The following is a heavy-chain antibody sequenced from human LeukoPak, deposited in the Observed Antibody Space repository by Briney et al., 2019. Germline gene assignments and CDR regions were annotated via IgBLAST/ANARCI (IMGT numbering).Heavy chain of an antibody. D-gene: IGHD3-10*01. Sequence: PGGSQRLSCAASGFTSSSYDMNWLRQAPGKGLEWVSYISTSGNTIYYADSVKGRFTISRDNAKNSLYLQMNSLRAEDTAVYYCAKTFNYGSGSYYNEWREDYYYYYMDVWGKGTTVTISS. CDR3: AKTFNYGSGSYYNEWREDYYYYYMDV. V-gene: IGHV3-48*03. CDR1: GFTSSSYD. CDR2: ISTSGNTI. J-gene: IGHJ6*03.